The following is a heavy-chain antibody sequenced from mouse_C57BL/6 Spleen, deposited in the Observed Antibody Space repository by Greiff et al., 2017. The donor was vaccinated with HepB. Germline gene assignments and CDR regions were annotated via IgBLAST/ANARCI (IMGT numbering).Heavy chain of an antibody. CDR3: ARGRYDYDRGGFDY. D-gene: IGHD2-4*01. J-gene: IGHJ2*01. CDR1: GYSITSGYY. CDR2: ISYDGSN. V-gene: IGHV3-6*01. Sequence: ESGPGLVKPSQSLSLTCSVTGYSITSGYYWNWIRQFPGNKQEWMGYISYDGSNNDNPKLKNRKTMTRDTAKNQVFLKLNSVTTEDTATYDCARGRYDYDRGGFDYWGQGTTLTVSS.